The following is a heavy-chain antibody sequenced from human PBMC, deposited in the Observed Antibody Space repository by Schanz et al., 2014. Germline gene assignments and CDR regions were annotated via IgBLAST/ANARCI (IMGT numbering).Heavy chain of an antibody. D-gene: IGHD3-9*01. Sequence: QVQLVESGAEVKKPGASVKLSCKASGYTFTNYHIHWARQAPGQGIEWMGRIYLSDGSTRYAQKFQGGVTVTRDTSTTTVYMDLSSLISEDTAVYYCAFDRDDAYDIWGQGTTVTVSS. CDR1: GYTFTNYH. V-gene: IGHV1-46*01. CDR2: IYLSDGST. CDR3: AFDRDDAYDI. J-gene: IGHJ3*02.